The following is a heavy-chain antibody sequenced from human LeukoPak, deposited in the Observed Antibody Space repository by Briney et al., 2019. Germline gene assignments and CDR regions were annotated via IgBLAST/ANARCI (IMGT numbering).Heavy chain of an antibody. Sequence: GGSLRLSCAASGFTFSSYAMSWVRQAPGKGLEWVSAISGSGGSTYYTDSVKGRFTISRDNSKNTLYLQMNSLRAEDTAVYYCAKAPYYYDSSEFVDCWGQGTLVTVSS. CDR2: ISGSGGST. D-gene: IGHD3-22*01. CDR3: AKAPYYYDSSEFVDC. V-gene: IGHV3-23*01. CDR1: GFTFSSYA. J-gene: IGHJ4*02.